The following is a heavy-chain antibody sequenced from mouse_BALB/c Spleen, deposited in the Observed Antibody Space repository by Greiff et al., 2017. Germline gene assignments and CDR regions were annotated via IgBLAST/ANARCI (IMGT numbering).Heavy chain of an antibody. J-gene: IGHJ3*01. CDR1: GYAFSSSW. Sequence: QVQLQQSGPELVKPGASVKISCKASGYAFSSSWMNWVKQRPGQGLEWIGRIYPGDGDTNYNGKFKGKATLTADKSSSTAYMQLSSLTSVDSAVYFCARGDGAYWGQGTLVTVS. D-gene: IGHD3-3*01. V-gene: IGHV1-82*01. CDR3: ARGDGAY. CDR2: IYPGDGDT.